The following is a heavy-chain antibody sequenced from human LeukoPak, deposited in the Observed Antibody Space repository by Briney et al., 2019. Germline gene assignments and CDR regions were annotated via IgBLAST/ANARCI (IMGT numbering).Heavy chain of an antibody. Sequence: PGGSLRLSCAASGFTFSSYAMSWVRQAQGKGLEWVSAISGSGGSTYYADSVKGRFTISRDNSKNTLYLQMNSLRAEDTAVYYCAKAHYDILTGSHPLDYWGQGTLVTVSS. CDR1: GFTFSSYA. CDR3: AKAHYDILTGSHPLDY. V-gene: IGHV3-23*01. D-gene: IGHD3-9*01. CDR2: ISGSGGST. J-gene: IGHJ4*02.